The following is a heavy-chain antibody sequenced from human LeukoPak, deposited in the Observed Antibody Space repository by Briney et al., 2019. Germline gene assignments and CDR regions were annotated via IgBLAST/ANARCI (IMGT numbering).Heavy chain of an antibody. J-gene: IGHJ4*02. V-gene: IGHV4-39*07. CDR1: GGSISSGSYY. Sequence: PSETLSLTCTVSGGSISSGSYYWGWIRQPPGKGLEWIGSIFYSGSTYYNPSLKSRVTISVDTSKNQFSLKLNSVTAADTAVYYCARFSNGWYYFDYWGQGTLVTVPS. D-gene: IGHD6-19*01. CDR2: IFYSGST. CDR3: ARFSNGWYYFDY.